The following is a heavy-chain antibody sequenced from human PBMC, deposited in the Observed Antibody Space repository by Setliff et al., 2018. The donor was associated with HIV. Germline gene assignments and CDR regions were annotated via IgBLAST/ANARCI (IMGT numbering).Heavy chain of an antibody. J-gene: IGHJ4*02. Sequence: ASVKVSCTASGYTLTTFGISWVRQAPGQGLEWMGWINTETGNPMYAQGFTGRFVFSLDTSVSTAYLQISSLKTEDTAMYYCARVGSYWSTFDYWGQGALVTVSS. D-gene: IGHD1-26*01. V-gene: IGHV7-4-1*02. CDR1: GYTLTTFG. CDR3: ARVGSYWSTFDY. CDR2: INTETGNP.